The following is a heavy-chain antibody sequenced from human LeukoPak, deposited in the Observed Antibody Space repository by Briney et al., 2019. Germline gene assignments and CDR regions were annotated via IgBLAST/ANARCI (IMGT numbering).Heavy chain of an antibody. CDR1: GFTFSDYY. CDR2: ISSSGSTI. D-gene: IGHD5-12*01. V-gene: IGHV3-11*01. Sequence: GGSLKLSCAASGFTFSDYYMSWIRQAPGKGLEWVSYISSSGSTIYYADSVKGRFTISRDNAKNSLYLQMNSLRAEDTAVYYCARTPRGGYSGHSPGGYRGQGTLVTVSS. CDR3: ARTPRGGYSGHSPGGY. J-gene: IGHJ4*02.